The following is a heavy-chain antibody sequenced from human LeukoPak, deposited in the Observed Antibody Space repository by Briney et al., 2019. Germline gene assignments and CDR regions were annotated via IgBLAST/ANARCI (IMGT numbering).Heavy chain of an antibody. Sequence: GGSLRLSCAASGFTFSGYAMGWVRQAPGKGLEWVSGISDSGSSTVYADSVRGRFTISRDNAKNSLYLQMNSLRAEDTAVYYCAELGITMIGGVWGKGTTVTISS. V-gene: IGHV3-23*01. CDR3: AELGITMIGGV. J-gene: IGHJ6*04. CDR2: ISDSGSST. CDR1: GFTFSGYA. D-gene: IGHD3-10*02.